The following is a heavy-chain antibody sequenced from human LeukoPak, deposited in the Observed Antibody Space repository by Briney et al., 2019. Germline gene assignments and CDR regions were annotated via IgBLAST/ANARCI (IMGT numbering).Heavy chain of an antibody. CDR1: GFTFSSYW. CDR2: IKQDVSEK. V-gene: IGHV3-7*01. CDR3: ARDETWGYSGYETDRNWFDP. Sequence: GGSLRLSCAASGFTFSSYWMSWVRQAPGKGLEWVANIKQDVSEKYYVDSVKGRFTISRDNAKNSLYLQMNSLRAEDTAVYYCARDETWGYSGYETDRNWFDPWGQGTLVTVSS. D-gene: IGHD5-12*01. J-gene: IGHJ5*02.